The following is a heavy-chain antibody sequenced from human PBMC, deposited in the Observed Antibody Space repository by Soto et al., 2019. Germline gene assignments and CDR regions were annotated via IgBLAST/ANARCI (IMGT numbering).Heavy chain of an antibody. CDR2: INPDTGDT. D-gene: IGHD4-17*01. CDR1: GYTFTAYY. V-gene: IGHV1-2*04. J-gene: IGHJ4*02. CDR3: ARGPSHGGFEY. Sequence: ASVKVSCKPSGYTFTAYYIHWLRQVPGQGFEWMGWINPDTGDTKCAQKFQGWVTMTRDTSITTAYMELTRLKSDDTAVYYCARGPSHGGFEYWGQGTLVTVSS.